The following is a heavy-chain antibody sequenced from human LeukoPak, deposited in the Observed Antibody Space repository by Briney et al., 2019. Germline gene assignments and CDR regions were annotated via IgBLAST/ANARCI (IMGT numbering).Heavy chain of an antibody. CDR1: GFTFKNYA. CDR2: ISGSGGST. D-gene: IGHD6-6*01. CDR3: AKSYSTYSSSPYNWFDP. V-gene: IGHV3-23*01. Sequence: GGSLRLSCAASGFTFKNYAMNWVRQAPGKGLEWVSGISGSGGSTYYADSVKGRFTISRDNSKNTLYLQMNSLRAEDTAVYYCAKSYSTYSSSPYNWFDPWGQGTLVTVSS. J-gene: IGHJ5*02.